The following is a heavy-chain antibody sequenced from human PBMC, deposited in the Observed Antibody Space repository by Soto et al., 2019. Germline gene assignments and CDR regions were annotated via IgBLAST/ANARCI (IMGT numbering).Heavy chain of an antibody. V-gene: IGHV4-31*03. CDR3: ARTGTRETVSTSIYLYYFDY. D-gene: IGHD4-17*01. J-gene: IGHJ4*02. CDR1: GGSISIGGYY. Sequence: QVQLQESGPGLVKPSQTLSLTCTVSGGSISIGGYYWSWIRQHPGKGLEWIGYIFYTGSTYYNPSLKSRVTMSVNTSKNQLSLKLSSVTAADTAVYYCARTGTRETVSTSIYLYYFDYWGPGTLVTVSS. CDR2: IFYTGST.